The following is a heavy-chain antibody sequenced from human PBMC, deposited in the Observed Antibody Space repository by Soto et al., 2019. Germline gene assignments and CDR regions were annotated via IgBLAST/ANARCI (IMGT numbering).Heavy chain of an antibody. Sequence: QVQLVQSGAEVKKPGSSVKVSCKASGGTFSNFALISWVRQAPGQGLEWMGGIIPIDATVNYAQKFQGRITLTADESTTTAYMALGSLSSEDRAVYYCARDLLVFGYTDGDVWGQGTTVTVSS. CDR1: GGTFSNFA. CDR2: IIPIDATV. V-gene: IGHV1-69*12. J-gene: IGHJ6*01. D-gene: IGHD3-10*02. CDR3: ARDLLVFGYTDGDV.